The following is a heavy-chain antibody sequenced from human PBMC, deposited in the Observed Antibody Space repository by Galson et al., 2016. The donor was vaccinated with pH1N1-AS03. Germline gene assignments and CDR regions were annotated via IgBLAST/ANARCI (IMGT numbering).Heavy chain of an antibody. V-gene: IGHV3-30*18. CDR3: AKMLRGITAVGSES. J-gene: IGHJ4*02. CDR1: GFTFSDSG. CDR2: ISKDARGK. D-gene: IGHD3-10*01. Sequence: SLRLSCAASGFTFSDSGMHWVRQPPGKGLEWVAVISKDARGKFYADSVKGRFTISRDNSNNTVYLHMNSLRTEDTAVYYCAKMLRGITAVGSESWGQGILVIVSS.